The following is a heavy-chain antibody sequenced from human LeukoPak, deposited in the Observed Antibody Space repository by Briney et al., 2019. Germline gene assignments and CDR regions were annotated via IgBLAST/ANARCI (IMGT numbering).Heavy chain of an antibody. V-gene: IGHV3-74*01. Sequence: GGSLRLSCAASGFTFSNYWMHWVRHAPGKGLVWVSSINTDGSGTTYTDSVKGRFTISRDNAKNTLYLQMNSLRAEDTAVYYCAKDRGVYGDYGYYFDYWGQGTLVTVSS. CDR3: AKDRGVYGDYGYYFDY. D-gene: IGHD4-17*01. J-gene: IGHJ4*02. CDR1: GFTFSNYW. CDR2: INTDGSGT.